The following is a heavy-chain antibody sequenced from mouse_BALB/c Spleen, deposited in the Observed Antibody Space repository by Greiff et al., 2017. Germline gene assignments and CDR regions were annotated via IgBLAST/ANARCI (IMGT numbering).Heavy chain of an antibody. D-gene: IGHD2-1*01. CDR1: GFTFSSFG. CDR2: ISSGSSTI. V-gene: IGHV5-17*02. J-gene: IGHJ4*01. CDR3: ARWHYGNYDAMDY. Sequence: EVMLVESGGGLVQPGGSRKLSCAASGFTFSSFGMHWVRQAPEKGLEWVAYISSGSSTIYYADTVKGRFTISRDNPKKTLFLQMTSLRSEDTAMYYCARWHYGNYDAMDYWGQGTSVTVSS.